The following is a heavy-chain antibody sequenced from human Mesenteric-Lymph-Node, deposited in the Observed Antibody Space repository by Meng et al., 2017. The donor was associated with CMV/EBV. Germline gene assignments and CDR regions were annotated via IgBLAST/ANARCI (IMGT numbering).Heavy chain of an antibody. V-gene: IGHV3-48*04. CDR3: ARDVKEVVFDY. D-gene: IGHD2-2*01. J-gene: IGHJ4*02. CDR2: ISNSGGTI. CDR1: GFSLSIYS. Sequence: GESLKISCAVSGFSLSIYSMNWVRQAPGKGLEWISYISNSGGTIYYADSVKGRFTIARDNAKNSLYLQMNNLRAEDTAVYYCARDVKEVVFDYWGQGTAVTVSS.